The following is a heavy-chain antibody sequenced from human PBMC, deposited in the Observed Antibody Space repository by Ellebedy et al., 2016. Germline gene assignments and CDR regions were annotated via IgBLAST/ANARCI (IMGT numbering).Heavy chain of an antibody. Sequence: GGSLRLSCAASGFTFSSYSMNWVRQAPGKGLEWVSAISGSGGSTYYADSVKGRFTISRDNSKNTLYLQMNSLRAEDTAVYYCAKHLAAAGSWDYWGQGTLVTVSS. CDR3: AKHLAAAGSWDY. V-gene: IGHV3-23*01. D-gene: IGHD6-13*01. J-gene: IGHJ4*02. CDR2: ISGSGGST. CDR1: GFTFSSYS.